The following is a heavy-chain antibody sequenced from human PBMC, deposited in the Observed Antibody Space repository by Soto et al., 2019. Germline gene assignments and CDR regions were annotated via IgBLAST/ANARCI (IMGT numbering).Heavy chain of an antibody. V-gene: IGHV4-30-4*01. CDR3: ARNGALDY. CDR1: GGSISSGDYY. J-gene: IGHJ4*02. D-gene: IGHD2-8*01. Sequence: QVQLQESGPGLVKPSQTLSLTCTVSGGSISSGDYYWSWIRQPPGKGLEWIGYILYSGTTNYNPSLESRLTISVDTSMNQFSLKLTSVTAADTAVYYCARNGALDYWGRGTLVTVSS. CDR2: ILYSGTT.